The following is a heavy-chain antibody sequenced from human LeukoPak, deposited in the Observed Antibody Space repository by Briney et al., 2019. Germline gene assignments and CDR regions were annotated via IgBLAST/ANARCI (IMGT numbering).Heavy chain of an antibody. CDR1: GYTLTELS. J-gene: IGHJ4*02. V-gene: IGHV1-24*01. CDR3: ATTGSSWIDPYYFDY. CDR2: FDPEDGET. D-gene: IGHD6-13*01. Sequence: ASVKVSCKVSGYTLTELSMHWVRQAPGKGLEWMGGFDPEDGETIYAQKFQGRATMTEDTSTDTAYMELSSLRSEDTAVYYCATTGSSWIDPYYFDYWGQGTLVTVSS.